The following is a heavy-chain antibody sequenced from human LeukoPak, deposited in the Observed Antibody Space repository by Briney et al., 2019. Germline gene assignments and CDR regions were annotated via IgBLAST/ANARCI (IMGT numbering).Heavy chain of an antibody. J-gene: IGHJ5*02. CDR1: GFTFSSYW. V-gene: IGHV3-74*01. D-gene: IGHD7-27*01. CDR2: INSAGSST. CDR3: ARDQYTNSGNWFDP. Sequence: EGSLRLSCAASGFTFSSYWMHWVRQAPGKGLVWVSRINSAGSSTSYADSVKGRFTISRDNAKNTLYLQMNSLRAEDTAVYFCARDQYTNSGNWFDPWGQGTLVTVSS.